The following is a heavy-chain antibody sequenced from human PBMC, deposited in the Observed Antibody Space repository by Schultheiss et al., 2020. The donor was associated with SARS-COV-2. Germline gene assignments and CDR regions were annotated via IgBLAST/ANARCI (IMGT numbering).Heavy chain of an antibody. CDR2: INRDGSDT. CDR1: GFTFSSYW. CDR3: ARDLTYDFWRGYSRALDY. J-gene: IGHJ4*02. Sequence: GGSLRLSCAASGFTFSSYWMHWVRQAPGKGLVWVSRINRDGSDTNYADSVKGRFTISRDNAKNSLYLQMNSLRDEDTAVYYCARDLTYDFWRGYSRALDYWGQGTLVTVSS. D-gene: IGHD3-3*01. V-gene: IGHV3-74*01.